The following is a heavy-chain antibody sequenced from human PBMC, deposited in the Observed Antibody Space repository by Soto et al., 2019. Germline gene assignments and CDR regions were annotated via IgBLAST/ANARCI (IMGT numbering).Heavy chain of an antibody. CDR2: IWYDGSNK. CDR1: GFTFSSYG. D-gene: IGHD2-21*02. Sequence: QVQLVESGGGVVQPGRSLRLSCAASGFTFSSYGMHWVRQAPGKGLEWVAVIWYDGSNKYDADSVKGRSTTTRDNSKNPLYLQMTSLRAEDTAVYYSARPMTAIARYFDYWGQGTLVIVSS. J-gene: IGHJ4*02. CDR3: ARPMTAIARYFDY. V-gene: IGHV3-33*01.